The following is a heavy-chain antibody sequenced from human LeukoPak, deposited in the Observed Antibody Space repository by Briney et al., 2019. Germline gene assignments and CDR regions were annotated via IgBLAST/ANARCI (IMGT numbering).Heavy chain of an antibody. Sequence: GGDMILSCASSGFTYSSYEMSWVRQGAGAGLEWVSYFSSSGSTIYYADSVTGRFTISRDNANNVPSLQLNSLRAEDTAVQCCASGRSYFDFWGQGPLVTVSS. V-gene: IGHV3-48*03. CDR1: GFTYSSYE. CDR3: ASGRSYFDF. J-gene: IGHJ4*02. D-gene: IGHD2-15*01. CDR2: FSSSGSTI.